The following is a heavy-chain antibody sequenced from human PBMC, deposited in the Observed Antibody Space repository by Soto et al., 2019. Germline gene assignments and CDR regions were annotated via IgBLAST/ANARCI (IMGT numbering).Heavy chain of an antibody. V-gene: IGHV4-38-2*01. Sequence: SATLSLTCGFSGDSISTGYYWSWSRQPPGKGLEWIGSIYHSGTTYYNPSLKSRVTISVDTSKNQFSLKLSSVTAADSAVEVGSRPDNVDYYQYLGKRSLVTV. CDR1: GDSISTGYY. CDR3: SRPDNVDYYQY. CDR2: IYHSGTT. D-gene: IGHD2-15*01. J-gene: IGHJ4*02.